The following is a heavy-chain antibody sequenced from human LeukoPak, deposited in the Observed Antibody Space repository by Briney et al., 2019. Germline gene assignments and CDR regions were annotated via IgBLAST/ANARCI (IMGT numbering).Heavy chain of an antibody. J-gene: IGHJ3*02. CDR2: ISFDGNNK. CDR1: GFTFSSNA. D-gene: IGHD5-18*01. Sequence: GGSLRLSCAASGFTFSSNAMHWVRQAPGKGLEWVAIISFDGNNKYYADSVKGRFTISRDNSKNTLYLKMNSLRTEDTAVYYCARDPKGGYSYGWGAFDIWGHGTMVTVSS. CDR3: ARDPKGGYSYGWGAFDI. V-gene: IGHV3-30*04.